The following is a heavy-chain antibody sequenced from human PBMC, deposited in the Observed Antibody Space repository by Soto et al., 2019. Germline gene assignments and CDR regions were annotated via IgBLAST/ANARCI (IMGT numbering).Heavy chain of an antibody. CDR1: GGSISSYY. V-gene: IGHV4-59*01. CDR2: IYYSGST. J-gene: IGHJ4*02. Sequence: PSETLSLTCTVSGGSISSYYWSWIRQPPGKGLEWIGYIYYSGSTNYNPSLKSRVTISVDTSKNQFSLKLSSVTAADTAVYYCARGVVGATKAVLFDYWGQGTLVTVSS. D-gene: IGHD1-26*01. CDR3: ARGVVGATKAVLFDY.